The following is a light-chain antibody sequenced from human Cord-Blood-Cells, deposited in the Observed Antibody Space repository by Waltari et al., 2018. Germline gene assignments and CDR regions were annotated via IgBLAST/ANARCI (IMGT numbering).Light chain of an antibody. J-gene: IGLJ2*01. CDR2: GNG. CDR3: QSYDSSLSGVV. Sequence: QSVLTQPPSVSGAPGQRVTISCTGSSSNIGAGYDVHWYQQLPGTAPKLLIYGNGTWPSGGPCQFSCTKSGSSASLGMPGPQGDEGDDYYCQSYDSSLSGVVFGGGTKLTVL. CDR1: SSNIGAGYD. V-gene: IGLV1-40*01.